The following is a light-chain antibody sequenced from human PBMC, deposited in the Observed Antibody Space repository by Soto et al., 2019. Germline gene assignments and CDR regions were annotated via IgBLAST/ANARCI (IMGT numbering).Light chain of an antibody. CDR3: KQYKEWPQFP. Sequence: ETALTQSPGTLSMPPGERATLSCRASQSVSSYLAWYQQKPGQAPRLIIYDASNRATGIPARFSGSGSGTEFTLSISSLKSEDLAVYYGKQYKEWPQFPFGQGTRLEIK. CDR2: DAS. CDR1: QSVSSY. J-gene: IGKJ5*01. V-gene: IGKV3D-15*01.